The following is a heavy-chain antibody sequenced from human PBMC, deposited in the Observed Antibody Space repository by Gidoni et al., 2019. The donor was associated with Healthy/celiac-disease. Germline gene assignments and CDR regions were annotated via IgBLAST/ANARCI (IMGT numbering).Heavy chain of an antibody. Sequence: QVQLQESGPGLVKPSETLSRTCTVSGGSISSYYWSWIRQPPGKGLEWIGYIYYSGSTNYTPSLKSRVTISVDTSKTQFSLKLSSVTAADTAVYYCARFAGDLYYYGSGSYAFDYWGQGTLVTVSS. CDR2: IYYSGST. J-gene: IGHJ4*02. D-gene: IGHD3-10*01. V-gene: IGHV4-59*01. CDR3: ARFAGDLYYYGSGSYAFDY. CDR1: GGSISSYY.